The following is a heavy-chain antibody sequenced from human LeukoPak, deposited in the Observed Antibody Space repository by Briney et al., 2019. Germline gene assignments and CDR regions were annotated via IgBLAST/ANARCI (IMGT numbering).Heavy chain of an antibody. V-gene: IGHV4-34*01. D-gene: IGHD6-13*01. CDR2: INHSGST. J-gene: IGHJ6*03. CDR1: GGSFSGYY. CDR3: ARGIAGAGIYYYYYYRDV. Sequence: SETLSLTCAVYGGSFSGYYWSWIRQPPGKGLEWIGEINHSGSTNYNPSLKSRVTISVDTSKNQFSLKLSSVTAADTAVYYCARGIAGAGIYYYYYYRDVWGKGTTVTVSS.